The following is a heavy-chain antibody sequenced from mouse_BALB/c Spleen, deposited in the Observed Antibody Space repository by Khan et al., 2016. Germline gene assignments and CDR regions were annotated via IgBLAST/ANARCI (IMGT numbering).Heavy chain of an antibody. CDR2: IHYSGST. J-gene: IGHJ1*01. CDR1: GYSITSGYS. D-gene: IGHD1-1*01. Sequence: EVQLQESGPDLVKPSQSLSLTCTVTGYSITSGYSCHWLRQFPGNKLEWMGYIHYSGSTNYNPSLKSRISITRDTSKNQFFLQLNSVTTEDTAIYDCARLRDWYFDVWGAGTTVTVSS. V-gene: IGHV3-1*02. CDR3: ARLRDWYFDV.